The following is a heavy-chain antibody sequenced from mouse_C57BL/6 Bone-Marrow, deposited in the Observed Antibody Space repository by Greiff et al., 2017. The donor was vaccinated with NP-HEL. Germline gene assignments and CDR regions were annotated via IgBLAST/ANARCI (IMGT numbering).Heavy chain of an antibody. CDR1: GFTFTDYY. V-gene: IGHV7-3*01. CDR3: ARYIRGYSKKGRAMDY. D-gene: IGHD2-5*01. CDR2: IRNKANGYTT. J-gene: IGHJ4*01. Sequence: EVQGVESGGGLVQPGGSLSLSCAASGFTFTDYYMSWVRQPPGKALEWLGFIRNKANGYTTEYSASVKGRFTISRDNSQSILYLQMNALRAEVSATYYCARYIRGYSKKGRAMDYWGQGTSVTVSS.